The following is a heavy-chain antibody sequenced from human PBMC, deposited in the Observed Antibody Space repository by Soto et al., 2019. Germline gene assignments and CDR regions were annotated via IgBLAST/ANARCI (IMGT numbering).Heavy chain of an antibody. J-gene: IGHJ4*02. D-gene: IGHD2-15*01. CDR1: GFTFSTYS. Sequence: ESGGGLVQPGGSLRLSCAASGFTFSTYSMSWVRQAQGKGLEWVSYISSTSDTIYYADSVKGRFTISRDNAKNSLYLHMNSLSAEYTAVYYCARDRGCSGGICYRDLGYWGQGTLVTVSS. CDR2: ISSTSDTI. CDR3: ARDRGCSGGICYRDLGY. V-gene: IGHV3-48*01.